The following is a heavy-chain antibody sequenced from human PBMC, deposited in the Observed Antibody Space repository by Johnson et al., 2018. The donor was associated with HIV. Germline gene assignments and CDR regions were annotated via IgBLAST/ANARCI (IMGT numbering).Heavy chain of an antibody. CDR1: GFTVSSNY. Sequence: VQLVESGGGLIQPGGSLRLSCAASGFTVSSNYMSWVRQAPGKGLEWVSVIYSAGSTYYADSVKGRFTISRDNSKNTLYLQMNSLRAEDAAVYYCAKADYYDSSGHDHQDAFDIWGQGTMVTVSS. CDR3: AKADYYDSSGHDHQDAFDI. D-gene: IGHD3-22*01. V-gene: IGHV3-53*01. CDR2: IYSAGST. J-gene: IGHJ3*02.